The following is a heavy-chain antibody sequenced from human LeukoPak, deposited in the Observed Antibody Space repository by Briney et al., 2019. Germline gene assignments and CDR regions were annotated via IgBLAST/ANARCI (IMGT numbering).Heavy chain of an antibody. J-gene: IGHJ3*02. CDR2: ISWNSDSI. CDR3: ARGAALDYYDSIDI. CDR1: GFTFDDYA. Sequence: SGGSLRLSWAASGFTFDDYAMHWVRQAPGKGLEWVSGISWNSDSIGYAGSVKGRFIISRDNAKNSLYLQMNSLRAEDTALYSCARGAALDYYDSIDIWGQGTMVTVSS. D-gene: IGHD3-22*01. V-gene: IGHV3-9*01.